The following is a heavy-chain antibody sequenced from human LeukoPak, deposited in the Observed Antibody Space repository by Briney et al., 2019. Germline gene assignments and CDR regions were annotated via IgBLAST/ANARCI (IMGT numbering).Heavy chain of an antibody. V-gene: IGHV1-69*05. CDR2: IIPIFGTA. J-gene: IGHJ6*03. Sequence: SVRVSCKASGVTFSSYDISWVRQAPGQGLEWVAGIIPIFGTANYAQKFQGRVTITTDESTSTAYMELSSLRSEDTAVYYCARSYSSSWDYYYYMDVWGKGTTVTVSS. D-gene: IGHD6-13*01. CDR1: GVTFSSYD. CDR3: ARSYSSSWDYYYYMDV.